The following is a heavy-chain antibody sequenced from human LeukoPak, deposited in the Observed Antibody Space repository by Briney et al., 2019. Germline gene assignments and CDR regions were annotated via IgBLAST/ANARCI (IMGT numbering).Heavy chain of an antibody. Sequence: GSLRLSCAASGFTFSSYGMHWVRQAPGKGLEWVAVISYDGSNKYYADSVKGRFTISRDNSKNTLYLQMNSLRAEDTAVYYCAKDKPRITWYFDYWGQGTLVTVPS. V-gene: IGHV3-30*18. CDR2: ISYDGSNK. CDR1: GFTFSSYG. J-gene: IGHJ4*02. D-gene: IGHD3-10*01. CDR3: AKDKPRITWYFDY.